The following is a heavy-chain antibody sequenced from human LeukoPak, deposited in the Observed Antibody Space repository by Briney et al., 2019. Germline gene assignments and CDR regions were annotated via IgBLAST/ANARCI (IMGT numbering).Heavy chain of an antibody. CDR1: GGSISSSNYY. V-gene: IGHV4-39*01. J-gene: IGHJ4*02. CDR3: ARQSYYTSGTIDY. CDR2: IYYSGRT. Sequence: PSGTLSLTCTVSGGSISSSNYYWGWIRQPPGKGLEWIGSIYYSGRTYYNPSLKSRVTISVDTSKNQFSLKLSSVTAADTALYYCARQSYYTSGTIDYWGQGKLVTVSS. D-gene: IGHD3-3*01.